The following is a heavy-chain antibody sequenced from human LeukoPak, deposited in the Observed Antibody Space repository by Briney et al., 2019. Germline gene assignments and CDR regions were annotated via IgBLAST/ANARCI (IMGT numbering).Heavy chain of an antibody. D-gene: IGHD3-22*01. CDR2: ISGSGGST. V-gene: IGHV3-23*01. Sequence: GGSLRLSCVASGFTLRSYVMNWVRQTPGKGLEWVSAISGSGGSTYYADSVKGRFTISRDNSKNTLYLQMNSLRAEDTAVYYCAKTLPGTYDSSGYYYVAAFDIWGQGTMVTVSS. CDR1: GFTLRSYV. CDR3: AKTLPGTYDSSGYYYVAAFDI. J-gene: IGHJ3*02.